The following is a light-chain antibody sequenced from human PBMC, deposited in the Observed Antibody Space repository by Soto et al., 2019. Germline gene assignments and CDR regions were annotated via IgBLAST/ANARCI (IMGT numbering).Light chain of an antibody. CDR1: QSVSIK. J-gene: IGKJ5*01. V-gene: IGKV3-20*01. Sequence: EIVMTQSRATLSVSPGERATLSCRASQSVSIKLAWYQQRPGQAPRLLIYGASSRATGIPDRFSGSGSGTDFTLTISRLEPEDFAVYYCQQYGSSPITFGQGTRLEIK. CDR3: QQYGSSPIT. CDR2: GAS.